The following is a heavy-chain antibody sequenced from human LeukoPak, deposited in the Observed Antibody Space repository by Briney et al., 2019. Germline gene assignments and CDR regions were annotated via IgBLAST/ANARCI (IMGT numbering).Heavy chain of an antibody. CDR3: ARDAYYYDSSGYVAYFDY. J-gene: IGHJ4*02. CDR2: ISSSSSTI. Sequence: PGGSLRLSCAAPGFTFSSYSMNWVRQAPGKGLGWVSYISSSSSTIYYADSVKGRFTISRDSAKNSLYLQMNSLRAEDTAVYYCARDAYYYDSSGYVAYFDYWGQGTLVTVSS. V-gene: IGHV3-48*01. CDR1: GFTFSSYS. D-gene: IGHD3-22*01.